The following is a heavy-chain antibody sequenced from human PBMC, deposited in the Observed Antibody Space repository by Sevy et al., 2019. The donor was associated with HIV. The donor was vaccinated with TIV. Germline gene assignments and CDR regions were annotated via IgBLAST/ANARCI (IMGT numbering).Heavy chain of an antibody. V-gene: IGHV3-7*04. CDR1: GFTFSSYW. J-gene: IGHJ4*02. Sequence: GGSLRLSCAASGFTFSSYWMSWVRQAPGKGLEWVATMKEDGSEKSYVDSVKGRFTISRDNAKNSLYLQMNSLRVDDTGLDFWWRGGLGGFSYSLDCWGQGTLVTVSS. CDR2: MKEDGSEK. CDR3: WRGGLGGFSYSLDC. D-gene: IGHD5-18*01.